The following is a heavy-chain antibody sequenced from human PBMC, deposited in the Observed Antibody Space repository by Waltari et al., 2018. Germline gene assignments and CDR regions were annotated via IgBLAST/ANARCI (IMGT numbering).Heavy chain of an antibody. CDR3: ARDYCDRTNCHGMDV. CDR2: ISYNARNI. CDR1: EFTLSSYA. J-gene: IGHJ6*02. V-gene: IGHV3-30*04. Sequence: VQLVESGGGVVQPGRALRLSFAASEFTLSSYASDWVRQAPGKGLEWVAVISYNARNIYYVDSVKGRLTISRDNSKKTLFLQMNSLRAEDTAIYYCARDYCDRTNCHGMDVWGQGTAVTVSS. D-gene: IGHD3-22*01.